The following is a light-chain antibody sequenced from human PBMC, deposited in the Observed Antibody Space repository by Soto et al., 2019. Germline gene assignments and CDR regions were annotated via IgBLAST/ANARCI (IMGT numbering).Light chain of an antibody. Sequence: EIVLTQSPGTLSLSPGERATLSCRASQSVSSTYLAWYQQKPGQAPRLLIYVASSSATGLPDRLSGSGSGTDFSLTISRLEPEDFAVYYCQHYGSFVLTFGGGTKVEIK. CDR3: QHYGSFVLT. J-gene: IGKJ4*01. CDR2: VAS. V-gene: IGKV3-20*01. CDR1: QSVSSTY.